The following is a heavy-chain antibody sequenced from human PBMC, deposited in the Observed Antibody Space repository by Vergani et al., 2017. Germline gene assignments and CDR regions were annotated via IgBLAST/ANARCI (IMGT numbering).Heavy chain of an antibody. V-gene: IGHV4-39*01. J-gene: IGHJ4*02. D-gene: IGHD2-15*01. CDR2: MDYSGST. CDR3: ASKRGACRAAYCHSYDF. CDR1: GDSVISTDYH. Sequence: QLQESGPGLVKPSETLSLTCTVSGDSVISTDYHWGWIRQPPGKGLEWIGSMDYSGSTSYNPCLESRISISFETPKNQFSLRLSSVTAADTAVYYCASKRGACRAAYCHSYDFWGPGTLVGVSS.